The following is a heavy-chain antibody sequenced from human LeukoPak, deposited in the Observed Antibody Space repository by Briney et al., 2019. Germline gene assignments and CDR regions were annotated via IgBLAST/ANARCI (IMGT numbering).Heavy chain of an antibody. J-gene: IGHJ5*02. CDR1: GYTFTSYP. CDR2: INPNSGGT. CDR3: ATSHPDIVVVPAAIHTTLPTPYNWFDP. Sequence: ASVKVSCKSSGYTFTSYPMNWVRQAPGQGLEWMGWINPNSGGTNYAQKFQGRVAMTRDTSISTAYMALSRLRSDDTAVYYCATSHPDIVVVPAAIHTTLPTPYNWFDPWGQGTLVTVSS. D-gene: IGHD2-2*02. V-gene: IGHV1-2*02.